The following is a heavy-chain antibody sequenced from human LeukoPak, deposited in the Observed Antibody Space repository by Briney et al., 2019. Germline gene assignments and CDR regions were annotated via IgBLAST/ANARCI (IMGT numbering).Heavy chain of an antibody. CDR1: GLTFSSYE. V-gene: IGHV3-48*03. CDR3: ARAGGYFDL. J-gene: IGHJ2*01. CDR2: ISSSGSTV. D-gene: IGHD1-14*01. Sequence: PGGSLRLSCAASGLTFSSYEMNWVRQAPGKGLEWVSYISSSGSTVHYADSVKGRFTISRDNAKNSLCLQMNRLRAEDTAVYYCARAGGYFDLWGRGTLVTVSS.